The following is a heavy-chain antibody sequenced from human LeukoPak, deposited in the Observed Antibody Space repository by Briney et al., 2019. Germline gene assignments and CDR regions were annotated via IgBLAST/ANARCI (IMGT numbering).Heavy chain of an antibody. V-gene: IGHV1-2*02. CDR3: ARVVYSGSYLDAFDI. D-gene: IGHD1-26*01. J-gene: IGHJ3*02. CDR2: INPNSGGT. CDR1: GYTFTGYY. Sequence: ASVKVSCKASGYTFTGYYMHWVRQAPGQGLEWMGWINPNSGGTNYAQKFQGRVTMTRDTSISTAYKELSRLRSDDTAVYYCARVVYSGSYLDAFDIWGQGTMVTVSS.